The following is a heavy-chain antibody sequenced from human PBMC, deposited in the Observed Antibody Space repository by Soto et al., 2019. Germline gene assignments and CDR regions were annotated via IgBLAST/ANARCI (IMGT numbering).Heavy chain of an antibody. Sequence: ASVKVSCKASDYTFTSYGISWVRQAPGQGLEWMGWISAYNGNTNYAQKLQGRVTMTTDTSTSTAYMELRSLRSDDTAVYYCARDRRWLQMTWYEDYGMDVCGQGTTVTVSS. D-gene: IGHD5-12*01. CDR3: ARDRRWLQMTWYEDYGMDV. CDR1: DYTFTSYG. J-gene: IGHJ6*02. CDR2: ISAYNGNT. V-gene: IGHV1-18*04.